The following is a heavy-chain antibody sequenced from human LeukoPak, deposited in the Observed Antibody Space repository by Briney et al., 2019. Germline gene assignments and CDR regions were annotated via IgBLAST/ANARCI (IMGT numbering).Heavy chain of an antibody. J-gene: IGHJ4*02. D-gene: IGHD1-26*01. V-gene: IGHV7-4-1*02. CDR2: INTNTGNP. CDR1: GYTFTSYA. CDR3: AREGGGGPTIDY. Sequence: ASVKVSCKASGYTFTSYAMNWVRQAPGQGLEWMGWINTNTGNPTYAQGFTGRFVFSLDTPVSTAYLQISSLKAEDTAVYYCAREGGGGPTIDYWGQGTLVTVSS.